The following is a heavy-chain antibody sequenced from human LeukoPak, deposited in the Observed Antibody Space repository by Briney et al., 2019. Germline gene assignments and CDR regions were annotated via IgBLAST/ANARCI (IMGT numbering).Heavy chain of an antibody. CDR2: IYYSGST. V-gene: IGHV4-59*12. D-gene: IGHD3-22*01. J-gene: IGHJ3*02. CDR3: ARVLVPANYYDSSGYAFDI. CDR1: GGSISSYY. Sequence: PSETLSLTCTVSGGSISSYYWSWIRQPPGKGLEWIGYIYYSGSTNYNPSLKSRVTISVDTSKNQFSLKLSSVTAADTAVYYCARVLVPANYYDSSGYAFDIWGQGTMVTVSS.